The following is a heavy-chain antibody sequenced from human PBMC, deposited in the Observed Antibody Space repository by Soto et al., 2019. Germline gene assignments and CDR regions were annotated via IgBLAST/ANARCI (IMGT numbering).Heavy chain of an antibody. CDR1: GGSISSSSYY. J-gene: IGHJ4*02. Sequence: ASETLSLTCTVSGGSISSSSYYWGWIRQPPGKGLEWIGSIYYSGSTYYNPSLKSRVTISVDTSKNQFSLKLSSVTAADTAVYYCARHPILKGNLCYFDYWGQGTLVTVSS. CDR3: ARHPILKGNLCYFDY. V-gene: IGHV4-39*01. CDR2: IYYSGST.